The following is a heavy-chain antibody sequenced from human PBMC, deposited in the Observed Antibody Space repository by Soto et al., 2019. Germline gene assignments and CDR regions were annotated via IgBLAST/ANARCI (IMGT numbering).Heavy chain of an antibody. CDR3: ARDGGYCSSTSCYAGGHAFDI. V-gene: IGHV4-4*02. Sequence: QVQLQESGPGLVKPSGTLSLTCAVSSGSIGSSNWWSWVRQPPGKGLEWIGEIYHSGSTNYNPSLKSLVNISVDKSKNQFSLKLSSVTAADTAVYYCARDGGYCSSTSCYAGGHAFDIWGQGTMVTVSS. CDR1: SGSIGSSNW. CDR2: IYHSGST. J-gene: IGHJ3*02. D-gene: IGHD2-2*01.